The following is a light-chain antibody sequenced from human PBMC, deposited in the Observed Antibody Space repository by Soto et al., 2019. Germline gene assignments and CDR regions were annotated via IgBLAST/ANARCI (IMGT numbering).Light chain of an antibody. CDR3: AAWDDSLNGFYV. CDR2: SNN. Sequence: QSVLTKPPSASGTPGQRVTMSWSGSSSNTGRNTVNWYHQLPGTAPTLLIYSNNQRPSGIPDRFSGSKSVTSASLAISGLQSEDEADYYCAAWDDSLNGFYVFGTGTKV. CDR1: SSNTGRNT. V-gene: IGLV1-44*01. J-gene: IGLJ1*01.